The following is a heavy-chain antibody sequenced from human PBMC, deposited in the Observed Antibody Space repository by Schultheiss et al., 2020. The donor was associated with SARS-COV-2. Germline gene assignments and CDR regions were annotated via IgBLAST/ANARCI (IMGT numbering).Heavy chain of an antibody. CDR1: GYTFTSYG. CDR2: INPSGGT. D-gene: IGHD5-18*01. CDR3: ARGRGYSYGYDRY. Sequence: ASVKVSCKASGYTFTSYGISWVRQAPGQGLEWMGIINPSGGTNYAQKFQGRVTMTRDTSISTAYMELSRLRSDDTAVYYCARGRGYSYGYDRYWGQGTLVTVSS. J-gene: IGHJ4*02. V-gene: IGHV1-2*02.